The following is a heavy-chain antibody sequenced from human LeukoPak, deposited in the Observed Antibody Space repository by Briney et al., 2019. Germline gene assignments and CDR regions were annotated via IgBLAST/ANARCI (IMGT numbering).Heavy chain of an antibody. D-gene: IGHD3-3*01. CDR2: ISYDGSNK. CDR1: GFTFSSYA. V-gene: IGHV3-30-3*01. J-gene: IGHJ4*02. CDR3: ATGPRITIFGVVIIEDYFDY. Sequence: GRSLRLSCAASGFTFSSYAMHWVRQAPGKGLEWVAVISYDGSNKYYADSVKGRFTISRDNSKNTLYLQMSSLRSEDTAVYYCATGPRITIFGVVIIEDYFDYWGQGTLVTVSS.